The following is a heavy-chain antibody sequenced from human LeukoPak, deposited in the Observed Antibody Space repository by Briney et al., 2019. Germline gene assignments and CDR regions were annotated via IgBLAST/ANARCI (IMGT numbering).Heavy chain of an antibody. CDR1: GFRFGDDY. Sequence: GGSLRLSCAVSGFRFGDDYMSWIRQAPGQGLEWVSYISNSGSYTNYADSVEGRFTFSRDNAENSLYLQMNSLRAEDTAVYYCARSRGAGPGAYFDYWGQGTLVTVTS. CDR2: ISNSGSYT. CDR3: ARSRGAGPGAYFDY. J-gene: IGHJ4*02. D-gene: IGHD6-19*01. V-gene: IGHV3-11*03.